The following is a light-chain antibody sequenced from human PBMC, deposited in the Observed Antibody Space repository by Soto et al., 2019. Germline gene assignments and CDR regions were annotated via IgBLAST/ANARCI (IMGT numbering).Light chain of an antibody. J-gene: IGKJ1*01. Sequence: EIVLTQSPGTLSSSPGERATLSCRARQSIDNRYLAWYQHKPGQAPRLLIYATSSRATGIPDRFGGSGSGTDFALTINRLEPEDFAVYYCQQYFGSSWTFGQGTKVDIK. CDR3: QQYFGSSWT. CDR1: QSIDNRY. V-gene: IGKV3-20*01. CDR2: ATS.